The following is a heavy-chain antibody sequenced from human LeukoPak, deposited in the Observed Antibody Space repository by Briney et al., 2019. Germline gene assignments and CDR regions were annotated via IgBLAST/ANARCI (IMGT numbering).Heavy chain of an antibody. CDR2: INKDGSEK. V-gene: IGHV3-7*01. CDR3: ARGARTFDI. Sequence: GGSLRLSCAASGFTFSSYTINWVRQAPGKGLEWVANINKDGSEKHYVDSVEGRFTISRDNAKSSLYLQMNSLRVEDTAVYYCARGARTFDIWGQETMVTVSS. CDR1: GFTFSSYT. J-gene: IGHJ3*02.